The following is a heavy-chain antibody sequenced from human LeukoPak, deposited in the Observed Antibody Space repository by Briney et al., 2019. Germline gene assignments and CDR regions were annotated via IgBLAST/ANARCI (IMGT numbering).Heavy chain of an antibody. D-gene: IGHD3-22*01. CDR3: AKARYDSSGYYGLDF. J-gene: IGHJ4*02. V-gene: IGHV3-21*01. CDR2: ITSSRTYM. CDR1: GFTFSSYS. Sequence: GGSLRLSCAASGFTFSSYSMQWVRQAPGKGLEWVSSITSSRTYMYCADSVKGRFTISRDNARNSLFLQMNSLRAEDTAVYYCAKARYDSSGYYGLDFWGQGTLVAVSS.